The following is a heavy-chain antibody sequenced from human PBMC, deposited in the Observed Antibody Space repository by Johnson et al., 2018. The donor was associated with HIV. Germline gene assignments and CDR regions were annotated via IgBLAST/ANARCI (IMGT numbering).Heavy chain of an antibody. Sequence: QMLLVESGGGVVQPGGSLRLSCAASGFTFSSYGMHWVRQAPGKGLEWVAFIRYDGSNKYYADSVKGRFSISRDNSKNTVYLQMNSLRPEDTAVYYCSSPWYDDMYAVDIWGQGTLVTVSS. J-gene: IGHJ3*02. CDR1: GFTFSSYG. V-gene: IGHV3-30*02. D-gene: IGHD3-22*01. CDR3: SSPWYDDMYAVDI. CDR2: IRYDGSNK.